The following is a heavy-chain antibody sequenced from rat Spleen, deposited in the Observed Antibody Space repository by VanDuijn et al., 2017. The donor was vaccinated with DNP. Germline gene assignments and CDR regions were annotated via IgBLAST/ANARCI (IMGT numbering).Heavy chain of an antibody. D-gene: IGHD5-1*01. CDR2: ISSDGGNA. J-gene: IGHJ1*01. CDR3: ARGSGTYYWYFDF. V-gene: IGHV5-25*01. CDR1: GFTFSNYY. Sequence: EVQLVESGGDLVQPGRSMKLSCAASGFTFSNYYMAWVRQAPTEGLEWVASISSDGGNAYYRNSVKGRFTISRDNAKNTLYLQMNSLRSEDTATYYCARGSGTYYWYFDFWGPGTMVTVSS.